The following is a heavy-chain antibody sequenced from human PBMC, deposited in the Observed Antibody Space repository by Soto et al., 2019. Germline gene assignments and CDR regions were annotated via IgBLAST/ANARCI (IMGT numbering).Heavy chain of an antibody. Sequence: QVQLVQSGAEVKKPGASVKVSCKASGYTFTSYAMHWVRQAPGQRLEWMGWINAGNGNTKYSQKFQGRVTITRDTSASTAYMELSSLRSEDTAVYYCARVSGGRSGGVIDYWGQGTLVTVSS. CDR3: ARVSGGRSGGVIDY. J-gene: IGHJ4*02. CDR2: INAGNGNT. D-gene: IGHD2-15*01. V-gene: IGHV1-3*01. CDR1: GYTFTSYA.